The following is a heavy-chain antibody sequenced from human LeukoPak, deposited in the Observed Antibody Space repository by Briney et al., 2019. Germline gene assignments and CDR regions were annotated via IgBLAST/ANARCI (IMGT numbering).Heavy chain of an antibody. V-gene: IGHV4-59*12. CDR1: GDSMNSYY. CDR2: IYYSGST. J-gene: IGHJ4*02. CDR3: ASDRWVGATALDY. D-gene: IGHD1-26*01. Sequence: SETLSLTCTVSGDSMNSYYWSWIRQPPGKGLEWIGCIYYSGSTKYNPSLKSRLTISVDTSKNQFSLKLSSVTAADTAVYYCASDRWVGATALDYWGQGTLVTVSS.